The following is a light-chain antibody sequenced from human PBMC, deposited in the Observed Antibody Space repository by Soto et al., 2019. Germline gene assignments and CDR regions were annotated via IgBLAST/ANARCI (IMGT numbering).Light chain of an antibody. CDR1: GSDIGAYNF. V-gene: IGLV2-8*01. J-gene: IGLJ3*02. Sequence: QSALAQPPSASGSPGQSVTISCTGSGSDIGAYNFVSWYQQHPGKAPKLMIFGVTERPSGVPDRFSGSKSGNTASLPVAGLQADDEAIYYCYSYAGRNIWVFGGGTKLTLL. CDR3: YSYAGRNIWV. CDR2: GVT.